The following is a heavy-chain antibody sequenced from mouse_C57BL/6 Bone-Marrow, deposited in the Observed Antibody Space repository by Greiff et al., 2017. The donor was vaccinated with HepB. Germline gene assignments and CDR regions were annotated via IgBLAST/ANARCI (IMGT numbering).Heavy chain of an antibody. CDR2: ISYSGST. J-gene: IGHJ1*03. CDR1: GYSITSDY. CDR3: ARIYYYGSSGVWYFDV. Sequence: EVKLVESGPGLAKPSQTLSLTCSVTGYSITSDYWNWIRKFPGNKLEFMGYISYSGSTYYNPSLKSRISITRDTSKNQYYLQSNSVTTEDTATYYCARIYYYGSSGVWYFDVWGTGTTVTVSS. D-gene: IGHD1-1*01. V-gene: IGHV3-8*01.